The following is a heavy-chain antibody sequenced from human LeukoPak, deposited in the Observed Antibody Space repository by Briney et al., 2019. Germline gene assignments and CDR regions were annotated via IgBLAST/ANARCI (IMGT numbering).Heavy chain of an antibody. V-gene: IGHV3-30*03. D-gene: IGHD3-3*02. J-gene: IGHJ4*02. Sequence: GGSLRLSCAASGFSFSDYNMHWVRQAPGKGLEWMAVISYNGINEYYADSVKGRFTISRDNSLNTLYLQMNSLRAEDTAVYYCVLLIISQPNFDYWGQGTLVTVSS. CDR2: ISYNGINE. CDR1: GFSFSDYN. CDR3: VLLIISQPNFDY.